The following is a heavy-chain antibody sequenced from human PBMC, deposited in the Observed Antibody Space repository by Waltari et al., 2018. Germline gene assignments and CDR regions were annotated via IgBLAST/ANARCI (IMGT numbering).Heavy chain of an antibody. J-gene: IGHJ3*02. CDR1: CGPISSYY. CDR3: AREIYAFDI. Sequence: QVQLQESGPGMVKPSETLSLTCTVPCGPISSYYGSWIRQPPGKGLEWIGYIYYSGSTNYNPSLKSRVTISVDTSKNQFSLKLSSVTAADTAVYYCAREIYAFDIWGQGTMVTVSS. CDR2: IYYSGST. V-gene: IGHV4-59*01.